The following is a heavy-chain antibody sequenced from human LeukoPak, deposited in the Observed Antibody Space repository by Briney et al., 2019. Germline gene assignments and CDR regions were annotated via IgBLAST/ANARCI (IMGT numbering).Heavy chain of an antibody. CDR3: AAVGGLLWFGELLGGFDP. Sequence: ASVKVSCKASGFTFTSSAVQWVRQARGQRLEWIGWIVVGRGNTNYAQKFQERVTITRDMSTSTAYMELSSLRSEDTAVYYCAAVGGLLWFGELLGGFDPWGQGTLVTVSS. CDR2: IVVGRGNT. D-gene: IGHD3-10*01. CDR1: GFTFTSSA. V-gene: IGHV1-58*01. J-gene: IGHJ5*02.